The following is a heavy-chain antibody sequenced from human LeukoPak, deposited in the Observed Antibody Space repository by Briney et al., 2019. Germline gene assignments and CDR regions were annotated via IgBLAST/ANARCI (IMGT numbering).Heavy chain of an antibody. CDR3: ATSRVFDF. J-gene: IGHJ4*02. Sequence: GGSLRLSCVTSGFTFSDYFMNWIRQAPGKGPEWLSFINSDGNNIYYRDSVKGRFTISRDNAKKTLYLEMNNLRVADTAIYYCATSRVFDFWGQGTLVTVSS. CDR2: INSDGNNI. V-gene: IGHV3-11*04. CDR1: GFTFSDYF.